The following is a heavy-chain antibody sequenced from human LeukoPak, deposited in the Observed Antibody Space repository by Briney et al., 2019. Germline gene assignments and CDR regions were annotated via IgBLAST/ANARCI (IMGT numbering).Heavy chain of an antibody. Sequence: GGSLRLSCAASGFTFSSYAMHWVRQAPGKGLEWVAVISYDGSNKYYADSVKGRFTISRDNSKNTLYLQMNSLRAEDTAVYYCAREKYSSGWAGAFDIWGQGTMVTVSS. CDR2: ISYDGSNK. D-gene: IGHD6-19*01. CDR1: GFTFSSYA. CDR3: AREKYSSGWAGAFDI. J-gene: IGHJ3*02. V-gene: IGHV3-30*04.